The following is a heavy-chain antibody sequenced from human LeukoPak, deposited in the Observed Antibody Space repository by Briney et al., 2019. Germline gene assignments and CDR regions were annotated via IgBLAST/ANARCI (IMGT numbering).Heavy chain of an antibody. V-gene: IGHV5-51*01. Sequence: GESLKISCKGSGYIFTSYWIGWVRQMPGKGLEWMGIIYPGDSDTRYSPSFQGQVTISADKSISTAYLQWSSLKASDTAMYYCARLGLTYDILTGYYDGITEYFQHWGQGTLVTVSS. CDR1: GYIFTSYW. CDR2: IYPGDSDT. D-gene: IGHD3-9*01. CDR3: ARLGLTYDILTGYYDGITEYFQH. J-gene: IGHJ1*01.